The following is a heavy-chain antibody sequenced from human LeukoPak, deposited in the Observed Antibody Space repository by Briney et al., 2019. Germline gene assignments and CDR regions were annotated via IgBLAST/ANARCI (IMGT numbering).Heavy chain of an antibody. J-gene: IGHJ4*02. Sequence: GASVKVSCKASGGTFSSYAISWVRQAPGQGLEWMGGIIPIFGTANYAQKFQGRVTITADESTSTAYMELSSLRSEDTAVYYCAREKTVELGIPEALDYWGQGTLVTVSS. D-gene: IGHD7-27*01. CDR2: IIPIFGTA. CDR3: AREKTVELGIPEALDY. V-gene: IGHV1-69*13. CDR1: GGTFSSYA.